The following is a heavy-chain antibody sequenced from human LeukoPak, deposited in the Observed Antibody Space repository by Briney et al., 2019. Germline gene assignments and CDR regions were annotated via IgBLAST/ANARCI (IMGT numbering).Heavy chain of an antibody. CDR1: GFTFSSYW. J-gene: IGHJ6*02. CDR2: IKQDGSEK. CDR3: ARDQGMSHYGSRSYYGGMDV. Sequence: GGSLRLSCAASGFTFSSYWMSWVRQAPGKGLEWVANIKQDGSEKYYVDSVKGRFTISRDNAKNSLYLQMISLRAEDTAVYYCARDQGMSHYGSRSYYGGMDVWGQGTTVTVSS. V-gene: IGHV3-7*01. D-gene: IGHD3-10*01.